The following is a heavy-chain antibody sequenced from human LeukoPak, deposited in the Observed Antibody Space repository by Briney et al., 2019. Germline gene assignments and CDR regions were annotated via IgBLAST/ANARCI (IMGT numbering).Heavy chain of an antibody. D-gene: IGHD4-17*01. Sequence: RGSLRLSCAASGFTFSSYSMNWVRQAPGKGLEWVSYISSSSSTIYYADSVKGRFTISRDNAKNSLYLQMNSLRAEDTAVYYCARDTGDYNAFDIWGQGTMVTVSS. V-gene: IGHV3-48*01. CDR2: ISSSSSTI. CDR1: GFTFSSYS. J-gene: IGHJ3*02. CDR3: ARDTGDYNAFDI.